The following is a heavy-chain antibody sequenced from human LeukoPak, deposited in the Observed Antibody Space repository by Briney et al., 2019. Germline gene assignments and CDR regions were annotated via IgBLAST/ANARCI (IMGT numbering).Heavy chain of an antibody. CDR3: ARGISSGWYEPFDY. D-gene: IGHD6-19*01. V-gene: IGHV4-34*01. Sequence: SETLSLTCAVYGGSFSGYYWSWIRQPPGKGLEWIGEINHSGSTNYNPSLTSRGAISVDTSKNQFSLKLSSVTAADTAVYYCARGISSGWYEPFDYWGQGTLVTVSS. J-gene: IGHJ4*02. CDR2: INHSGST. CDR1: GGSFSGYY.